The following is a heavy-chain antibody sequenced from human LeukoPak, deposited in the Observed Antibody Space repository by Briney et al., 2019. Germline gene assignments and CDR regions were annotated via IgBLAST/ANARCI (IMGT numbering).Heavy chain of an antibody. D-gene: IGHD5-12*01. CDR1: GFTFSSYG. CDR3: AKVATTYYFDY. CDR2: IWYDGSNK. Sequence: PGRSLRLSCAASGFTFSSYGMHWVRQAPGKGLEWVAVIWYDGSNKYYADSVKGRFTISRDNSKNTLYLQMNSLRAEDTAVYYCAKVATTYYFDYWGQGTLVTVSS. V-gene: IGHV3-33*06. J-gene: IGHJ4*02.